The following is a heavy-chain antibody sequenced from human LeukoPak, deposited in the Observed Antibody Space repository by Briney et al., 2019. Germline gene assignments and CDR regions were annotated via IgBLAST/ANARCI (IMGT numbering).Heavy chain of an antibody. V-gene: IGHV3-23*01. CDR3: AKPKDNSLYCFDY. CDR1: GFTFSTYV. CDR2: ISVGAEYI. Sequence: PGGSLRLSCAASGFTFSTYVMNWFRQAPGKGLEWVSTISVGAEYIFYADSVKGRFTISRDNSKNTLYLQMSSLRAEDTAVYYCAKPKDNSLYCFDYWGQGTLVTVSS. D-gene: IGHD1-20*01. J-gene: IGHJ4*02.